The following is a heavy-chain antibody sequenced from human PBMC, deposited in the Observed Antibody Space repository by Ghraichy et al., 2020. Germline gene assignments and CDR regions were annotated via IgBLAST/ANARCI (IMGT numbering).Heavy chain of an antibody. D-gene: IGHD6-19*01. CDR3: AKDRSGSGYTFDY. Sequence: GESLNISCAASGFTFSSYGMHWVRQAPGKGLEWVAFIRYDGSNDGSNRYYGDSVKGRFTISRDNSKNTLYLQMNSLRPEDTAVYYCAKDRSGSGYTFDYWGQGTLVTVSS. J-gene: IGHJ4*02. CDR2: IRYDGSNDGSNR. V-gene: IGHV3-30*02. CDR1: GFTFSSYG.